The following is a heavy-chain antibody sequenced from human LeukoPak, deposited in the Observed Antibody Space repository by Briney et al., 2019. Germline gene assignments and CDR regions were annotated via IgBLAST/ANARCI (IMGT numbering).Heavy chain of an antibody. CDR2: IIPIFGTA. CDR3: ARSHYASGSYYYSGLDV. D-gene: IGHD3-10*01. Sequence: SVKVSCKASGGTFSSYAISWVRQAPGQGLEWMGGIIPIFGTANYAQKFQGRVTITADESTSTVNMELSTLRSEDTAVYYCARSHYASGSYYYSGLDVWGQGTTVTVSS. J-gene: IGHJ6*02. CDR1: GGTFSSYA. V-gene: IGHV1-69*13.